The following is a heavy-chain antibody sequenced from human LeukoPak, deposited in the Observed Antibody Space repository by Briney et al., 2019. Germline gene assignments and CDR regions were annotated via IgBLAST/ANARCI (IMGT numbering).Heavy chain of an antibody. CDR2: ISGSGGST. J-gene: IGHJ5*02. V-gene: IGHV3-23*01. Sequence: PGGSLRLSCAASGFTFSSYAMSWVRQAPGKGLEWGSAISGSGGSTYYADSVKGRFTISRDNSKNTLYLQMNSLRAEDTAVYYCAKDSLSYCSSTSCYPRWFDPWGQGTLVTVSS. CDR3: AKDSLSYCSSTSCYPRWFDP. D-gene: IGHD2-2*01. CDR1: GFTFSSYA.